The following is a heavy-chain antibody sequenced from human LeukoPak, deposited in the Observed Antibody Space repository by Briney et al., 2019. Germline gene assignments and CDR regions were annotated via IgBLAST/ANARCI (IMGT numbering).Heavy chain of an antibody. V-gene: IGHV3-23*01. D-gene: IGHD6-25*01. Sequence: PGGSLRLSCAASGFSFSSIAMTWVGQAPGNGLEWVSGISGSGGSTYYADSVKGRFTISRDNSKNTLYLQMNSLRAEDTAIYYCTRRGSSGRSDDFWGQGTLVTVSS. CDR3: TRRGSSGRSDDF. CDR2: ISGSGGST. CDR1: GFSFSSIA. J-gene: IGHJ4*02.